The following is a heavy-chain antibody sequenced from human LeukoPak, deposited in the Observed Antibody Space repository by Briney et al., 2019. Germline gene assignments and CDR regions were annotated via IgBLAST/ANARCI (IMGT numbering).Heavy chain of an antibody. D-gene: IGHD1-1*01. Sequence: GGSLRLSCAASGFTFSSYTMNWVRQAPGKGLEWVSSISSSSSYVYYADSLKGRFTISRDNAKSSLYLQMNSLRAEDTAVYYCARVRRNENWFDPWGQGTLVTVSS. CDR3: ARVRRNENWFDP. CDR2: ISSSSSYV. J-gene: IGHJ5*02. V-gene: IGHV3-21*01. CDR1: GFTFSSYT.